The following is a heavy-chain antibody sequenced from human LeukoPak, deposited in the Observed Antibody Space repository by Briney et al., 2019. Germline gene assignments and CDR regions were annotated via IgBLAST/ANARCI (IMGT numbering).Heavy chain of an antibody. CDR2: ISYDGSNK. D-gene: IGHD3-22*01. V-gene: IGHV3-30-3*01. J-gene: IGHJ4*02. Sequence: GGSLRLSCAAPGFTFSSYAMHWVRQAPGKGLEWVAVISYDGSNKYYADSVKGRFTISRDNSKNTLYLQMNSLRAEDTAVYYCARASDYYDSSGYYQGSYYFDYWGQGTLVTVSS. CDR3: ARASDYYDSSGYYQGSYYFDY. CDR1: GFTFSSYA.